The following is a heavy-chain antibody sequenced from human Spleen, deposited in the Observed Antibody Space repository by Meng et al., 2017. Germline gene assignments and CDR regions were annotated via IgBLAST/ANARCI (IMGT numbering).Heavy chain of an antibody. CDR3: ARLSMGFSSGWYFRIDF. CDR2: TNSGGST. D-gene: IGHD6-19*01. CDR1: GGSFSDYY. J-gene: IGHJ4*02. V-gene: IGHV4-34*01. Sequence: SETLSLTCVVSGGSFSDYYWSWIRQPPGKGLEWIGETNSGGSTNYSPSLKSRVTISVDRSKNQFSLKLTSVTAADTAVYYCARLSMGFSSGWYFRIDFWGPGTLVTVSS.